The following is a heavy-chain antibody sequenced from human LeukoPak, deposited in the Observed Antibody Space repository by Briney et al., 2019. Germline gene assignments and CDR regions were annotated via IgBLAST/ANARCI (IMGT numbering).Heavy chain of an antibody. CDR3: ARDLHGGNSGGY. D-gene: IGHD4-23*01. J-gene: IGHJ4*02. V-gene: IGHV3-21*01. CDR1: GFTFSSYS. Sequence: AGGSLRLSCAASGFTFSSYSMNWVRQAPGKGLEWVSSISSSSSYIYYADSVKGRFTISRDNAKNSLYLQMNSLRAEDTAVYYCARDLHGGNSGGYWGQGTLVTVSS. CDR2: ISSSSSYI.